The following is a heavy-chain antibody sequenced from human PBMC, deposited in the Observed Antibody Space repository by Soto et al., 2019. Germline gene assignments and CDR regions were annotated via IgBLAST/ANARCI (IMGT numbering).Heavy chain of an antibody. Sequence: QVRLHESGPGLVKPSETLSLTCTVSTDSFNDYYWSWIRQPPGKGLEWIGSIYHTGNTNYNPSLGSRVSISVDTSKIQFSLSLSYVTAAETAVYYCARDVGIHDAFDIWGQGTLVTVSS. CDR2: IYHTGNT. V-gene: IGHV4-59*13. CDR3: ARDVGIHDAFDI. J-gene: IGHJ3*02. CDR1: TDSFNDYY. D-gene: IGHD5-18*01.